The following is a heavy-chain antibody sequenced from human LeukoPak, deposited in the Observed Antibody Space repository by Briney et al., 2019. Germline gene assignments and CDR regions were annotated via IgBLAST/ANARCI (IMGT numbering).Heavy chain of an antibody. V-gene: IGHV4-31*03. CDR1: AGSISSGGYY. D-gene: IGHD1-1*01. Sequence: PSQTLSLTCTVSAGSISSGGYYWSWLPQHPGKGLEWIGYIYYSGSTYYNPSLKSRVTISVDTSKNQFSLKLSSVTAADTAVYYCARDWWNGLDYWGQGTLVTVSP. CDR2: IYYSGST. J-gene: IGHJ4*02. CDR3: ARDWWNGLDY.